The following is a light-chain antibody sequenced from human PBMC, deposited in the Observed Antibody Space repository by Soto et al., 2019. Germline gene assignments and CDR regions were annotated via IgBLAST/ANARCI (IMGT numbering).Light chain of an antibody. CDR2: DVT. V-gene: IGLV2-11*01. CDR1: SGDVLRYDY. J-gene: IGLJ1*01. CDR3: CSLAGSYAYV. Sequence: QSLLTHPCSVSGCPGQSFTISCTGTSGDVLRYDYVSWYQQHPGKDPKLIVYDVTERPSGDPDRSSGATCGNTASLTISWLQAQVVADYSCCSLAGSYAYVFGTGTKLPS.